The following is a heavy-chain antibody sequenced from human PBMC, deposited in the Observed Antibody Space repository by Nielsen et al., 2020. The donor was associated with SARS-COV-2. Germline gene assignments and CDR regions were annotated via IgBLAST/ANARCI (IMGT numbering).Heavy chain of an antibody. J-gene: IGHJ4*02. V-gene: IGHV3-21*01. Sequence: GGSLRLSCAASGLTFSIYSMMWVRQAPGKGLEWVSHISSSGSYIYYADSVKGRFTISRDNAKNSVYLQMNSLRAEDTAVYYCAREGRKLPLDYWGQGTLVTVSS. D-gene: IGHD5-24*01. CDR3: AREGRKLPLDY. CDR1: GLTFSIYS. CDR2: ISSSGSYI.